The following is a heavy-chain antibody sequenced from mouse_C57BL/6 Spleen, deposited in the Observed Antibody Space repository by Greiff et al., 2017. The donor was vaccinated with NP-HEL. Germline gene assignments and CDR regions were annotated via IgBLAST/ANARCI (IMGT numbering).Heavy chain of an antibody. J-gene: IGHJ1*03. CDR1: GYAFSSSW. CDR2: IYPGDGDT. Sequence: VQLQQSGPELVKPGASVTISCKASGYAFSSSWMNWVKQRPGTGLEWIGRIYPGDGDTNYNGKLKGKATLTADKSSSTAYMQLSSLTSEDSAVDFCARNGPWYFDVWGTGTTVTVSS. CDR3: ARNGPWYFDV. V-gene: IGHV1-82*01. D-gene: IGHD3-1*01.